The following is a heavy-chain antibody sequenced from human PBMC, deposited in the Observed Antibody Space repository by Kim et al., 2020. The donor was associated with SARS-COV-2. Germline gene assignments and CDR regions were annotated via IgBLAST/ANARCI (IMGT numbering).Heavy chain of an antibody. Sequence: GGSLRLSCAASGFTFSSYAMHWVRQAPGKGLEWVAVISYDGSNKYYADSVKGRFTISRDNSKNTLYLQMNSLRAEDTAVYYCAREKSTPRLYYYGSGSSNWFDPWGQGTLVTVSS. CDR3: AREKSTPRLYYYGSGSSNWFDP. J-gene: IGHJ5*02. CDR1: GFTFSSYA. D-gene: IGHD3-10*01. CDR2: ISYDGSNK. V-gene: IGHV3-30*04.